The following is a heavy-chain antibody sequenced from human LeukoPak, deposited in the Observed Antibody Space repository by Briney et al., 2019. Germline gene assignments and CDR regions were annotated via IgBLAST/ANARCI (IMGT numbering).Heavy chain of an antibody. D-gene: IGHD3-22*01. CDR2: INHSGST. CDR1: GGSFSGYY. CDR3: ARLAYYYDSSGYPSDY. Sequence: SETLSLTCAVYGGSFSGYYWSWIRQPPGKGLEWIGEINHSGSTNYNPSLKSRVTISVDTSKNQFSLKLSSVTAADTAVYYCARLAYYYDSSGYPSDYWGQGTLVTVSS. J-gene: IGHJ4*02. V-gene: IGHV4-34*01.